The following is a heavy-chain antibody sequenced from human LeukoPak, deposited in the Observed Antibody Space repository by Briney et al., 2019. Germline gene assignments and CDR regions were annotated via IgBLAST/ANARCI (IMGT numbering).Heavy chain of an antibody. CDR3: VRGKAAAGAIWFDP. Sequence: SETLSLTCTVSGGSISGYDWTWIRQPPGKGLEWIGCIYSSGSTSYKPPLKSRITISVDTSKNQFSLNLSSVTAADTAVYYCVRGKAAAGAIWFDPWGQGTLVTVSS. CDR1: GGSISGYD. CDR2: IYSSGST. V-gene: IGHV4-59*01. D-gene: IGHD6-13*01. J-gene: IGHJ5*02.